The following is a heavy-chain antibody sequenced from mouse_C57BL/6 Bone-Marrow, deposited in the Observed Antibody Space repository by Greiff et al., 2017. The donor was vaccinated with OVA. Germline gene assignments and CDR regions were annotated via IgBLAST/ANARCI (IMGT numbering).Heavy chain of an antibody. Sequence: EVQLQESGAELVRPGASVKLSCTASGFNIKDDYMHWVKQRPEQGLEWIGWIDPENGDTEYASKFQGKATITADTSSNTAYLQLSSLTSEDTAVYYCTLHYMITRAMDYWGQGTSVTVSA. CDR1: GFNIKDDY. D-gene: IGHD2-4*01. CDR2: IDPENGDT. V-gene: IGHV14-4*01. CDR3: TLHYMITRAMDY. J-gene: IGHJ4*01.